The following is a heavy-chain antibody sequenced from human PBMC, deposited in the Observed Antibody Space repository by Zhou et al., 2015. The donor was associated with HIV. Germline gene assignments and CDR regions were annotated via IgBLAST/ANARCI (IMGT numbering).Heavy chain of an antibody. Sequence: QVHLVQSGAEVKKPGASVKVSCKASGYTFTGYYMHWVRQAPGQGLEWMGWINPNSGGTNYAQKFQGRVTMTRDTSISTAYMELSRLRYDDTAVYYCARDGDYVWGSYRYLGYWGQGTLVTVSS. CDR2: INPNSGGT. CDR3: ARDGDYVWGSYRYLGY. D-gene: IGHD3-16*02. J-gene: IGHJ4*02. V-gene: IGHV1-2*02. CDR1: GYTFTGYY.